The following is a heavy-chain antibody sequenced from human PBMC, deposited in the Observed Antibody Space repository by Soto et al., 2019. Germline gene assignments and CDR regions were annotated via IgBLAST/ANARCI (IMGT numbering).Heavy chain of an antibody. V-gene: IGHV3-21*01. J-gene: IGHJ6*02. CDR2: ISSSSSYI. CDR3: ARDSRGSSSSPGYYYGMDV. Sequence: PGGSLRLSCAASGFTFSSYSMNWVRQAPGKGLEWVSSISSSSSYIYYADSVKGRFTISRDNAKNSLYLQMNGLRAEDTAVYYCARDSRGSSSSPGYYYGMDVWGQGTTVTVSS. D-gene: IGHD6-13*01. CDR1: GFTFSSYS.